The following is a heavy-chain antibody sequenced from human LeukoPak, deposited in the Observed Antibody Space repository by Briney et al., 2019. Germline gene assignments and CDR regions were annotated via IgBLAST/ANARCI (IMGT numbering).Heavy chain of an antibody. V-gene: IGHV3-64D*09. Sequence: PGGSLRLSCSASGFTFSSYAMHWVRQAPGKGLKYVSAISSNGGSTYYADSVKGRFTISRDNSKNTLYLQMSSLRAEDTAVYYCVKMRTYDFWTYDAFDIWGQGTMVTVSS. CDR1: GFTFSSYA. CDR2: ISSNGGST. J-gene: IGHJ3*02. D-gene: IGHD3-3*01. CDR3: VKMRTYDFWTYDAFDI.